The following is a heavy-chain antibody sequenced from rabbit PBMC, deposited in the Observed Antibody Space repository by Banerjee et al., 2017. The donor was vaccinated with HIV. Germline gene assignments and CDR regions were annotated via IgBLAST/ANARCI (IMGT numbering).Heavy chain of an antibody. CDR2: IYTIHNSA. V-gene: IGHV1S45*01. D-gene: IGHD6-1*01. Sequence: QEQLVEYGGDLVQPEGSLTLSCTASGFSFSSDAMCWVRQAPGKGLEWIGSIYTIHNSAYYASWAKGRFTISKASSTAVTLQMTSLTVADTATYFCARDQGTYGYGGYASPFNLWGPGTLVTVS. J-gene: IGHJ4*01. CDR1: GFSFSSDA. CDR3: ARDQGTYGYGGYASPFNL.